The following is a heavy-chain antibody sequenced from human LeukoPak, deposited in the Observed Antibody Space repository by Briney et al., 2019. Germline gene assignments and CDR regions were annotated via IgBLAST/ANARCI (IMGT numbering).Heavy chain of an antibody. J-gene: IGHJ4*02. CDR2: INRDGSST. CDR1: GFTFSSYW. V-gene: IGHV3-74*01. CDR3: ARGDPYYYDSSGYPPSVVFVY. Sequence: GGSLRLSCAASGFTFSSYWMHWVRQGPGKGLVWVSRINRDGSSTSYADSVKGRFTISRGNAKNTLYLQMNSLRAEDTAEYYCARGDPYYYDSSGYPPSVVFVYWGQGALVAVSS. D-gene: IGHD3-22*01.